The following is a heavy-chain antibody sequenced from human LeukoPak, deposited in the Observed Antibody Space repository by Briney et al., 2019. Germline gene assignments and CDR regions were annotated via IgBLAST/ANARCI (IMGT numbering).Heavy chain of an antibody. CDR1: GFIFSRYW. V-gene: IGHV3-7*01. Sequence: GGSLRLSCAASGFIFSRYWMSWVRQAPGKGPEWVASINQDESARMYVDSVKGRFTISRDNAKNSLFLQMNFLRAEDTAFYYCAKLLRDVTIYDFWGHGALVTVSS. CDR2: INQDESAR. J-gene: IGHJ4*01. D-gene: IGHD5-24*01. CDR3: AKLLRDVTIYDF.